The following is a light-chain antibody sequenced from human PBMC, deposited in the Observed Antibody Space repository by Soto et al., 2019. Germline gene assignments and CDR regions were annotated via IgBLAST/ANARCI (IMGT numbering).Light chain of an antibody. V-gene: IGLV2-14*03. J-gene: IGLJ2*01. Sequence: QSALTQPASVSGSPGQSITISCTGTSNDIGAYNYVSWYQQHPGKAPKLLIYDVTNRPSGVSNRFSGSKSGNTASLTISGLQAEDEADYYCSSYTSSSTSVVFGGGTQLTVL. CDR1: SNDIGAYNY. CDR2: DVT. CDR3: SSYTSSSTSVV.